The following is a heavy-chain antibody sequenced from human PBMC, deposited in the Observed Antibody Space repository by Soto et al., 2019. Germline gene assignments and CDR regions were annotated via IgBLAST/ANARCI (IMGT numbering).Heavy chain of an antibody. CDR3: ARDPPATRHGMDV. V-gene: IGHV3-9*01. Sequence: PGGSLRLSCAASGFTFDDYAMHWVRQAPGKGLEWVSGISWNSGSIGYADSVKGRFTISRDNAKNSLYLQMNSLRAEDTALYYCARDPPATRHGMDVWGQGTTVTVSS. CDR2: ISWNSGSI. J-gene: IGHJ6*02. CDR1: GFTFDDYA.